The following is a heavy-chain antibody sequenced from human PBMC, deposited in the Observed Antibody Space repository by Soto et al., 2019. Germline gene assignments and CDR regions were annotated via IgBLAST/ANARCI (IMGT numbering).Heavy chain of an antibody. V-gene: IGHV3-30*03. J-gene: IGHJ6*02. Sequence: QVQLVESGGGVVQPGRSLRLSCAASGFTFSSYVMHWVRQAPGKGLEWVAVISYDGSNKYYADSVKGRFTISRDNSKNTVSLQMNSLRAEDTAVYYCATGNGGTYYYYNGMDVWGQGTTVTVSS. CDR2: ISYDGSNK. CDR1: GFTFSSYV. D-gene: IGHD1-26*01. CDR3: ATGNGGTYYYYNGMDV.